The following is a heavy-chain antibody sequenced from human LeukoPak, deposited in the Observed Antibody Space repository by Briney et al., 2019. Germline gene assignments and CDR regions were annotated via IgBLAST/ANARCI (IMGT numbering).Heavy chain of an antibody. CDR2: MNPNSGNT. J-gene: IGHJ3*02. Sequence: ASVKVSCKASGYTFTSYDINWVRQATGQGLEWMGWMNPNSGNTGYAQKFQGRVTITRNTSISTAYMELSSLRSEDTAVYYCARGLSGGLTIFGVVIIVDAFDIWGQGTMVTVSS. D-gene: IGHD3-3*01. CDR3: ARGLSGGLTIFGVVIIVDAFDI. CDR1: GYTFTSYD. V-gene: IGHV1-8*03.